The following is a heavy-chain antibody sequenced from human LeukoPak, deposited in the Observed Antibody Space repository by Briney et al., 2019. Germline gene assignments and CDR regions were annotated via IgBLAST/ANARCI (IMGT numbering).Heavy chain of an antibody. D-gene: IGHD4-17*01. Sequence: GSLRLSCAASGFTFSSYSMNWVRQAPGKGLEWVSYISSSSSTIYYADSVKGRFTISRDNAKNSLYLQMNSLRAEDTAVYYCAKGPTGYYYYYMDVWGKGTTVTVSS. CDR3: AKGPTGYYYYYMDV. CDR2: ISSSSSTI. V-gene: IGHV3-48*04. J-gene: IGHJ6*03. CDR1: GFTFSSYS.